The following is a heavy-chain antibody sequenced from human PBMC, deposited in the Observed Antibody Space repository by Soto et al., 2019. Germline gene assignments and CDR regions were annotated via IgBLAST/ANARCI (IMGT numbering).Heavy chain of an antibody. CDR3: AARKDYYDSSGYSW. V-gene: IGHV1-24*01. D-gene: IGHD3-22*01. CDR2: FDPEDGET. Sequence: ASVKVSCKVSGYTLTELSMHWVRQAPGKGLEWMGGFDPEDGETIYAQKFQGRVTMTEDTSTDTAYMELSSLRSEDTAVYYCAARKDYYDSSGYSWWGQGTLVTVSS. CDR1: GYTLTELS. J-gene: IGHJ4*02.